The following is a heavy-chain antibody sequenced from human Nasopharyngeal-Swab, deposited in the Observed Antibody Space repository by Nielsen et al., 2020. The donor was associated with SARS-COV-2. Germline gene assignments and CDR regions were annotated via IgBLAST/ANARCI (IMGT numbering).Heavy chain of an antibody. CDR3: ARHFRGTYYYDSSGYTPLDY. J-gene: IGHJ4*02. Sequence: VRQMPGEGLEWMGIIYPGDSDTRYSPSFQGQVTISADKSISTAYLQWSSLKASDTAMYYCARHFRGTYYYDSSGYTPLDYWGQGARVTVSS. CDR2: IYPGDSDT. D-gene: IGHD3-22*01. V-gene: IGHV5-51*01.